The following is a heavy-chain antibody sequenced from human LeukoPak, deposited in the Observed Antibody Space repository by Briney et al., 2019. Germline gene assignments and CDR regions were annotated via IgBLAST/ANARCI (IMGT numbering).Heavy chain of an antibody. CDR2: TSGSGDST. J-gene: IGHJ4*02. CDR3: ARDLSYDY. CDR1: GFTFSSNA. V-gene: IGHV3-23*01. Sequence: GGSLRLSCAASGFTFSSNAMSWVRQAPGKGLEWVSSTSGSGDSTYYADSVKGRFTISRDNAKNTLYLQMNSLRAEDTAVYYCARDLSYDYWGQGTLVTVSS.